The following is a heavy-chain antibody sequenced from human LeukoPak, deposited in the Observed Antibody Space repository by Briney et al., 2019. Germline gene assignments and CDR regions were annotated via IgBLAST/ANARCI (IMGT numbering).Heavy chain of an antibody. CDR1: GASISSGDYY. J-gene: IGHJ5*02. CDR2: IYYSGST. D-gene: IGHD2-2*01. Sequence: SQTLSLTCTVSGASISSGDYYWSWIRQPPGKGREWVGSIYYSGSTFHYNPSLQSPVAISIDTSKNQFSLSLSSVTAADTAVYYCASTNCSRSSCFGANWFDPWGQGTLVTVSS. V-gene: IGHV4-30-4*08. CDR3: ASTNCSRSSCFGANWFDP.